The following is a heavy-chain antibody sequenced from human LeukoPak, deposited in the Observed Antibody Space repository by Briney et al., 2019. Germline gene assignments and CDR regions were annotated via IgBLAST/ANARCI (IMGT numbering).Heavy chain of an antibody. CDR2: IYYSRST. D-gene: IGHD3-3*01. Sequence: SETLSLTCTVSGGSISSSSYYWGWIRQPPGKGLEWIGSIYYSRSTYYNPSLKSRVTISVDTSKNQFSLKLSSVTAADTAVYYCARGGRDRRGSGYKRSYYFDYWGQGTLVTVSS. CDR3: ARGGRDRRGSGYKRSYYFDY. CDR1: GGSISSSSYY. J-gene: IGHJ4*02. V-gene: IGHV4-39*01.